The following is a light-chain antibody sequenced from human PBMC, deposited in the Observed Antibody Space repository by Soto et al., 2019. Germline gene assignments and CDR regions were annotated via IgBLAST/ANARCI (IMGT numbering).Light chain of an antibody. Sequence: DIQMTQSPATLSASVGDRVTITCRGSQSISSWLAWYQQKPGKAPKLLIYKASSLESGVPSRFSGSGSGTEFTLTISSLQPDDFATYYCQQLHGYPITFGQGTRLEIK. V-gene: IGKV1-5*03. CDR2: KAS. CDR1: QSISSW. CDR3: QQLHGYPIT. J-gene: IGKJ5*01.